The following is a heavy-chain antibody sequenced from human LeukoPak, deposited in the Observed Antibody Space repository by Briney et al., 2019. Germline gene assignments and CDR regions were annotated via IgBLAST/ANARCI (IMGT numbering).Heavy chain of an antibody. CDR3: ASGYYYDSSGYYSFDY. CDR2: IYTSGST. J-gene: IGHJ4*02. V-gene: IGHV4-61*02. CDR1: GGSFSSGSYY. Sequence: PSQTLSLTCTVSGGSFSSGSYYWSWIRQPAGKGLEWIVRIYTSGSTNYNPSLKSRVTISVDTSKNQFSLKLSSVTAADTAVYYCASGYYYDSSGYYSFDYWGQGTLVTVSS. D-gene: IGHD3-22*01.